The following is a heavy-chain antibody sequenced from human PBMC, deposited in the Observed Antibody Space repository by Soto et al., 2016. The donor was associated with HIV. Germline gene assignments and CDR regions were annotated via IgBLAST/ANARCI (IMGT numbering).Heavy chain of an antibody. CDR1: GFTLSNNA. D-gene: IGHD2-21*01. J-gene: IGHJ4*01. Sequence: EVQLLESGGGLVQPGGSLRLVCAASGFTLSNNAMSWVRQAPGKGLEWVSAIEGATDKTHYADSVKGRXTVSRDNSKNTLYLQMNNLRAEDSAVYYCAKDVMRWAFDYWGQGNPGHRLL. V-gene: IGHV3-23*01. CDR2: IEGATDKT. CDR3: AKDVMRWAFDY.